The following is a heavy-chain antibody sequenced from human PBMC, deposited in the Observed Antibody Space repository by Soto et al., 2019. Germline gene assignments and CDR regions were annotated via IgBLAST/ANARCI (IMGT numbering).Heavy chain of an antibody. CDR3: ARAGGGLDL. D-gene: IGHD3-16*01. V-gene: IGHV3-74*01. CDR1: GFTLSSYG. Sequence: EVQLVESGGRLVQPGGSLRLSCPASGFTLSSYGMHWVRQAPGKGLVWVSRINGDGSSTSYADSVKGRFTISRDNAKNTLYLQMNSLIVDDTAVYYCARAGGGLDLWGRGTLVTVSS. J-gene: IGHJ2*01. CDR2: INGDGSST.